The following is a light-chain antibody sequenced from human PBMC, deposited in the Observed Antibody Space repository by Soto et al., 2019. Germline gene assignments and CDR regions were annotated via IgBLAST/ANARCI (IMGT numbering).Light chain of an antibody. CDR2: DVS. V-gene: IGLV2-14*01. J-gene: IGLJ2*01. CDR3: SSHTSSSTLEVV. Sequence: QTALTQPASVCGSPGQSITISCTGTSSDVGGYNYVSWYQQHPGKAPKLMIYDVSNRPSGVSNRFSGSKSGNTASLTISGLQAEDEADYYCSSHTSSSTLEVVFGGGTKLTVL. CDR1: SSDVGGYNY.